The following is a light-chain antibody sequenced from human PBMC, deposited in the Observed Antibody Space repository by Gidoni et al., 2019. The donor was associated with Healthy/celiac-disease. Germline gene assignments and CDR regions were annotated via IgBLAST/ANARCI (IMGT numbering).Light chain of an antibody. Sequence: SYVLPQPPSVSVAPGQTARITCGGNNIGSKSVHWDQQKPGQAPVLVVYDDSDRPSGIPERFSGSNSGNTATLTISRVEAGDEADYYCQVWDSSSDHPVFGGGTKLTVL. CDR3: QVWDSSSDHPV. J-gene: IGLJ2*01. CDR1: NIGSKS. V-gene: IGLV3-21*02. CDR2: DDS.